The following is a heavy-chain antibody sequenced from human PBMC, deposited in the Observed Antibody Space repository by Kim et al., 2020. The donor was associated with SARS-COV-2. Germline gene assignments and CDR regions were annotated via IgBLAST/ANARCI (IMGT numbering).Heavy chain of an antibody. CDR1: GFTFSSYS. V-gene: IGHV3-21*01. CDR3: AREHYYYDSSGYYGAFDI. D-gene: IGHD3-22*01. Sequence: GGSLRLSCAASGFTFSSYSMNWVRQAPGKGLEWVSSISSSSSYIYYADSVKGRFTISRDNAKNSLYLQMNSLRAEDTAVYYCAREHYYYDSSGYYGAFDIWGQGTMISVSS. J-gene: IGHJ3*02. CDR2: ISSSSSYI.